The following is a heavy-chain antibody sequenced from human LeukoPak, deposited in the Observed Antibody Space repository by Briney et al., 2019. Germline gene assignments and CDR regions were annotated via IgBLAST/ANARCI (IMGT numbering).Heavy chain of an antibody. CDR3: ARDSYSYDYGGFDY. V-gene: IGHV4-30-4*01. CDR2: IYSTGNT. J-gene: IGHJ4*02. CDR1: GGSISSGDRY. Sequence: PSETLSLTCTVSGGSISSGDRYWSWIRQSPGKGLEWIGYIYSTGNTYYNPSLKSRVIISVDTSKNQFSLELNSVTAADTAVYYCARDSYSYDYGGFDYWGQGILVTVSS. D-gene: IGHD3-16*01.